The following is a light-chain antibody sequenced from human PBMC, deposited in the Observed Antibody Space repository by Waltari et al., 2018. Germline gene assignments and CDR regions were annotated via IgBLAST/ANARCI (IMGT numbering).Light chain of an antibody. Sequence: QSALTQPASVSGSPGQSITISCTGTSSDVGTYNSVPWYQDHPGQSPKVIIYDVSDRPSGLSGRLSPSKAGNTASLTIFGLQAEDEADYYCSSQSSNNVVLFGGGTKVTVL. CDR2: DVS. CDR1: SSDVGTYNS. J-gene: IGLJ3*02. CDR3: SSQSSNNVVL. V-gene: IGLV2-14*03.